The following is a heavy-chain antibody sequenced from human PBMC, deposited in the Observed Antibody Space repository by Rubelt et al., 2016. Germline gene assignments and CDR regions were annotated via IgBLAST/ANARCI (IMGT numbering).Heavy chain of an antibody. CDR2: INHSGST. Sequence: QVQLQQWGAGLLKPSETLSLTCAVYGGSFSGYYWSWIRQPPGKGLEWIGEINHSGSTNYNPSLKIRVTISVDTSKNQFSLKLSSVTAADTAVHYCARLSRYYYYGMDVWGQGTTVTVSS. CDR1: GGSFSGYY. J-gene: IGHJ6*02. D-gene: IGHD3-16*02. CDR3: ARLSRYYYYGMDV. V-gene: IGHV4-34*01.